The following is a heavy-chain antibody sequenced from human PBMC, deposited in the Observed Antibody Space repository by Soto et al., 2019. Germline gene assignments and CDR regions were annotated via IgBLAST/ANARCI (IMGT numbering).Heavy chain of an antibody. J-gene: IGHJ4*02. Sequence: QVQLQESGPGLVKPSQTLSLTCTVSGDSIGSGGSYWSWIRQRPGKGLEWLGFIYPRGSTRYNPSLKSRVSVAIDTSKNQFSLRVSSVTAADTAVFYCARGFYGSGSYFQAYFDLWGQGTLVAVS. CDR2: IYPRGST. CDR3: ARGFYGSGSYFQAYFDL. CDR1: GDSIGSGGSY. V-gene: IGHV4-31*03. D-gene: IGHD3-10*01.